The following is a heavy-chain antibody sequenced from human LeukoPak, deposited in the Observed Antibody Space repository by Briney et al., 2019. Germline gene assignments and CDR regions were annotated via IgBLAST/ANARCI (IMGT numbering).Heavy chain of an antibody. CDR2: INPNSGGT. CDR1: GYTFTGYY. CDR3: ASFDYYDSSGYYYLDY. V-gene: IGHV1-2*02. Sequence: ASVKVSCKASGYTFTGYYMHWVRQAPGQGLEWMGWINPNSGGTNYAQKFQGRVTMTRDTSISTAYMELSSLRSEDTAVYYCASFDYYDSSGYYYLDYWGQGTLVTVSS. J-gene: IGHJ4*02. D-gene: IGHD3-22*01.